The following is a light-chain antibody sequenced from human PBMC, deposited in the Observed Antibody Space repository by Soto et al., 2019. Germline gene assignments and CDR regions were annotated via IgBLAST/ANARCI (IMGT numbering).Light chain of an antibody. CDR3: SSFISKSTLI. Sequence: QSALTQPASVSGSPGQSITISCAGTIRDVGAYNLVSWYQQYPGRAPQLILYEVRNRPSGISFRFSGFKSGNTASLTISGLQAEDEADYYCSSFISKSTLIFGGGTKLTVL. CDR1: IRDVGAYNL. CDR2: EVR. J-gene: IGLJ2*01. V-gene: IGLV2-14*01.